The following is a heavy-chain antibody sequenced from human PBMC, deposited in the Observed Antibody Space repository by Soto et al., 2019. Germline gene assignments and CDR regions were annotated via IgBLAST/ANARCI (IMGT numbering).Heavy chain of an antibody. CDR2: IRNNANRYTT. CDR1: GFTFSDHY. J-gene: IGHJ4*01. CDR3: ARESGKGAYFDS. D-gene: IGHD1-26*01. Sequence: EVQLVESWGGLVQPGGSQRLSCSASGFTFSDHYMDWVRQAPGKGLEWVVRIRNNANRYTTDYAASVKGRFTISRDDSKESLYIQMNRLKTEDTAISYCARESGKGAYFDSWGHGTLATVSS. V-gene: IGHV3-72*01.